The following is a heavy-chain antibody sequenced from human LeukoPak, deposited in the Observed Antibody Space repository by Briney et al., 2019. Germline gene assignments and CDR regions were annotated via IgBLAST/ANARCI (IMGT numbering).Heavy chain of an antibody. Sequence: GGSLRLSCAASGFTFSSYGMHWVRQAPGKGLEWVAVIWYDGSNKYYADSVKGRFTISRDNSKNTLYLQMNSLRAEDTAVYYCASNLYPGIAVAGTNYWGQGTLVTVSS. J-gene: IGHJ4*02. D-gene: IGHD6-19*01. CDR2: IWYDGSNK. CDR3: ASNLYPGIAVAGTNY. V-gene: IGHV3-33*01. CDR1: GFTFSSYG.